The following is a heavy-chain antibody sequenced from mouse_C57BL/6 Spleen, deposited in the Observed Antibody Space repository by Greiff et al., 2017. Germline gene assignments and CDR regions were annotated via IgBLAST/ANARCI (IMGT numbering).Heavy chain of an antibody. CDR1: GYTFTSYW. CDR3: ARWGERFAY. CDR2: IDPSDSYT. Sequence: QVQLQQPGAELVMPGASVKLSCKASGYTFTSYWMHWVKQRPGQGLEWIGEIDPSDSYTNYNQKFKGKSTLTVDKSSSTAYMQRSSLTSEDSAVYYCARWGERFAYWGQGTLVTVSA. V-gene: IGHV1-69*01. J-gene: IGHJ3*01.